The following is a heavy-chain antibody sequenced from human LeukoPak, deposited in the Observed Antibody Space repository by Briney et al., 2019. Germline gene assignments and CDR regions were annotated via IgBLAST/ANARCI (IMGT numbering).Heavy chain of an antibody. J-gene: IGHJ4*02. V-gene: IGHV4-59*01. CDR1: GGSISTYY. Sequence: SETLSLTCTVSGGSISTYYWSWIRQPPAKGLEWIGYIYYSGSTNYNPSLKSRVTMSVDTSKNQFSLKLNSVTAADTAVYYCARESSGWYLFDYWGQGTLVTVSS. D-gene: IGHD6-19*01. CDR2: IYYSGST. CDR3: ARESSGWYLFDY.